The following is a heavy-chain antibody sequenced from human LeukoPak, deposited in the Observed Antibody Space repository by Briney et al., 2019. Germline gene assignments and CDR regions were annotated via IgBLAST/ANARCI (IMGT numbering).Heavy chain of an antibody. CDR3: ARGDSGYENDAFDI. D-gene: IGHD5-12*01. CDR1: GFSFSSYN. Sequence: GGSLRLSCAASGFSFSSYNMNWVRQAPGKGLEWVSYISSSSSSVYYADSVQGRFTISRDNAKNSLYLQMNSLRAEDTAVYYCARGDSGYENDAFDIWGQGTMVTVSS. V-gene: IGHV3-48*04. J-gene: IGHJ3*02. CDR2: ISSSSSSV.